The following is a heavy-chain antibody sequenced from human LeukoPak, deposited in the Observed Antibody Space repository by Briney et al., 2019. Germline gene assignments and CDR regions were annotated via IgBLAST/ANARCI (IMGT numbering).Heavy chain of an antibody. CDR1: GFTFSIYA. V-gene: IGHV3-23*01. Sequence: GGSLRLSCAASGFTFSIYAMSWVRQAPGKGLEWVSSISGSGGSTYYADSVKGRFTISRDNSKNTLYLQMNSLRAEDTAVYYCAKSGYYYDSSGYYCDYWGQGTLVTVSS. CDR2: ISGSGGST. J-gene: IGHJ4*02. CDR3: AKSGYYYDSSGYYCDY. D-gene: IGHD3-22*01.